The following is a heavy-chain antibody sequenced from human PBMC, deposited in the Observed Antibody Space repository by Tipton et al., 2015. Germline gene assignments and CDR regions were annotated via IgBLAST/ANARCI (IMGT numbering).Heavy chain of an antibody. CDR3: ARGGSPIIEMAYHHYGLDV. D-gene: IGHD5-24*01. CDR1: GGSFYTYY. Sequence: TLSLTCSLSGGSFYTYYGTWIRQPPGQGLEWIGEIYHSGTTNYNPSLRGRFPISPRTSKIQLSLRVDSVTAADTAIYYCARGGSPIIEMAYHHYGLDVWGQGTTVTVSS. CDR2: IYHSGTT. V-gene: IGHV4-34*01. J-gene: IGHJ6*02.